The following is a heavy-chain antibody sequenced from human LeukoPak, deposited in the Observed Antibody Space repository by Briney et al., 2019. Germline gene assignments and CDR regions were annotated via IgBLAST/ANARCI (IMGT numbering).Heavy chain of an antibody. J-gene: IGHJ4*02. V-gene: IGHV4-39*07. Sequence: SETLSLTCTVSAGSISSSSYYWGWIRQPPGKGLEWIGSIFYSGSTYYNPSLKSRVTISVDTSKNQFSLKLRSVTAADTAVYYCAREILYDSTGYYLWGQGTLVTVSS. CDR3: AREILYDSTGYYL. D-gene: IGHD3-22*01. CDR2: IFYSGST. CDR1: AGSISSSSYY.